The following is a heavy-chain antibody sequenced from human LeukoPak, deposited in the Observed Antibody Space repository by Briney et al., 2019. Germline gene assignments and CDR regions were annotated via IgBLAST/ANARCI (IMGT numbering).Heavy chain of an antibody. CDR1: GFTFSSYG. D-gene: IGHD1-26*01. J-gene: IGHJ4*02. Sequence: GGSLTLSCSASGFTFSSYGMHWVRQAPGKGLEWVAVISFDGSNKYYADSVKGRFTISRDNSKNTLYLQMNSLRAEDTAVYYCAKDSGSYQLDYWGQGTLVTVSS. CDR2: ISFDGSNK. V-gene: IGHV3-30*18. CDR3: AKDSGSYQLDY.